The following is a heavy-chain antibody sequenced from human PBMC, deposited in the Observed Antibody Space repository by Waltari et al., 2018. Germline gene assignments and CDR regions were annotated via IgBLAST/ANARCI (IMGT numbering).Heavy chain of an antibody. V-gene: IGHV7-4-1*02. CDR1: GYTFTSYA. D-gene: IGHD6-13*01. CDR3: ARGGIAAAGYYYYGMDV. Sequence: QVQLVQSGSELKKPGASVKVSCKASGYTFTSYAMNWVRQAPGQGLEWMGGINTNTGNPTYAQGFTGRVGFSLDTSVRTAYLQISSRKAEETAVYYCARGGIAAAGYYYYGMDVWGQGTTVTVSS. J-gene: IGHJ6*02. CDR2: INTNTGNP.